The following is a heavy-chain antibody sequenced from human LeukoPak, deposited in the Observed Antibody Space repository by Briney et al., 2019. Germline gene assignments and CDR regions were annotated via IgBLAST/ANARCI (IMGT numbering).Heavy chain of an antibody. CDR3: ARETSQKGAHYMDV. J-gene: IGHJ6*03. V-gene: IGHV4-59*02. D-gene: IGHD3-16*01. CDR1: GGSVSSYY. Sequence: SETLSLTCTVSGGSVSSYYWSWIRQPPGEGLEWIGYIYYSGSTNYNPSLKSRVTISVDTSKNQFSLKLSSVTAADTAVYYCARETSQKGAHYMDVWGKGTTVTISS. CDR2: IYYSGST.